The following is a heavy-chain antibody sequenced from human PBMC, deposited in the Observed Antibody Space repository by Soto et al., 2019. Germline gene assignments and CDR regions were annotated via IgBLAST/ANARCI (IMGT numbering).Heavy chain of an antibody. CDR2: INTNTGNP. J-gene: IGHJ6*02. Sequence: GASVKVSCKTSGYIFSNFGISWMRQVPGQGLEWMGWINTNTGNPTYAQGFTGRFVFSLDTSVSTAYLQICSLKAEDTAVYYCARDGSIAVAGYRYYYGMDVWGQGTTVTVSS. V-gene: IGHV7-4-1*01. CDR1: GYIFSNFG. D-gene: IGHD6-19*01. CDR3: ARDGSIAVAGYRYYYGMDV.